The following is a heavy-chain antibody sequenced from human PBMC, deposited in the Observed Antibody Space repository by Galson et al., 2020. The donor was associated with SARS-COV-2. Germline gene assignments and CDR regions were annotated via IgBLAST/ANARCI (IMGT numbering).Heavy chain of an antibody. J-gene: IGHJ3*02. D-gene: IGHD6-19*01. V-gene: IGHV1-69*01. CDR1: GGTFSSYA. Sequence: KISCKASGGTFSSYAISWVRQAPGQGLEWMGGIIPIFGTANYAQKFQGRVTITADESTSTAYMELSSLRSEDTAVYYCTKTGGSSGHAFDIWGQGTMVTVSS. CDR2: IIPIFGTA. CDR3: TKTGGSSGHAFDI.